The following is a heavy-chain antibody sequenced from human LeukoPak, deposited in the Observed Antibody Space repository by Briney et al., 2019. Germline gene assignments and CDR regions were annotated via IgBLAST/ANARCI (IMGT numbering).Heavy chain of an antibody. CDR2: NRSKANSYAT. CDR3: TRAPDYGGNYDY. V-gene: IGHV3-73*01. Sequence: AGSLKLSCAASGFTFSGSAMHWVRQASGKGLEWVGRNRSKANSYATAYAASVKGRFTISRDDSKNTAYLQMNSLKTEDTAVYYCTRAPDYGGNYDYWGQGTLVTVSS. CDR1: GFTFSGSA. J-gene: IGHJ4*02. D-gene: IGHD4-23*01.